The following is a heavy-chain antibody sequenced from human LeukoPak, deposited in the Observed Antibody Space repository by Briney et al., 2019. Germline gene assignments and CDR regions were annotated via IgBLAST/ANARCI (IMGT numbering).Heavy chain of an antibody. CDR2: IYTSGST. Sequence: EPSETLSLTCTVSGDSISGYYWSWIRQPAGKGLEWIGRIYTSGSTKYNPSFQGRVTMSLDTSKNQFSLRLSSVTAADTAIYYCAKYKFGSDYFSNWGQGTLVAVSS. D-gene: IGHD2/OR15-2a*01. J-gene: IGHJ4*02. CDR3: AKYKFGSDYFSN. V-gene: IGHV4-4*07. CDR1: GDSISGYY.